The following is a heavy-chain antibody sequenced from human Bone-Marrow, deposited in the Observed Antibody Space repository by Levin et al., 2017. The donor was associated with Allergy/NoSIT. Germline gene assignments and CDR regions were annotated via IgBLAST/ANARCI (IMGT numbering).Heavy chain of an antibody. CDR1: GFTFSSYA. CDR2: ISAAGGST. Sequence: GSLRLSCAASGFTFSSYAMSWVRQAPGKGLEWVAGISAAGGSTYYADSVKGRFTFSRDNSKNTLYLQLNSLRAGDTAVYYCAKGSRGDYVFEMFYYGLDVWGQGTTVAVSS. J-gene: IGHJ6*02. CDR3: AKGSRGDYVFEMFYYGLDV. D-gene: IGHD4-17*01. V-gene: IGHV3-23*01.